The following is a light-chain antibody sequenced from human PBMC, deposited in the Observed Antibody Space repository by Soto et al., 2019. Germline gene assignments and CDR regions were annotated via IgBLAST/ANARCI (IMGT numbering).Light chain of an antibody. CDR3: KQYGSSPF. CDR2: GAS. V-gene: IGKV3-20*01. J-gene: IGKJ4*01. CDR1: QSVSSSY. Sequence: DIVLTQSPGTLSLSPGESATLSCRASQSVSSSYLAWYQQKPCQAPRLLIYGASSRATGIQDRFSGSGSGTEFTLTIRRLEPEDFAVYYCKQYGSSPFFGGGTKVDIK.